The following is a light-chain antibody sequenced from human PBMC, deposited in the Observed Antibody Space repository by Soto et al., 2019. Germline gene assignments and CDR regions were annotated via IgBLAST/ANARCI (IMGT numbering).Light chain of an antibody. J-gene: IGLJ1*01. CDR2: EVS. V-gene: IGLV2-14*01. CDR3: SSLTTIFIYV. CDR1: SSDVGAYNY. Sequence: QSALTQPASVYGSPGQSVAIACTGTSSDVGAYNYISWYQQHPGKAPKLLLSEVSNRPSGVSDRFSGSKSGNTASLTISGLQAEDEADYYCSSLTTIFIYVLGNGTKVTVL.